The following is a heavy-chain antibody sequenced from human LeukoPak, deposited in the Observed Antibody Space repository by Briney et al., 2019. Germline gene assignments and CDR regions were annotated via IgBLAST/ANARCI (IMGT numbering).Heavy chain of an antibody. CDR1: GGSISSSNW. D-gene: IGHD4-17*01. CDR2: IYYSGST. J-gene: IGHJ4*02. Sequence: SETLSLTCAVSGGSISSSNWWSWVRQPPGKGLEWIGYIYYSGSTNYNPSLRSRVTISVDTSKNQFSLKLSSVTAADTAVYYCARGGNYGDYDGYFDYWGQGTLVTVSS. CDR3: ARGGNYGDYDGYFDY. V-gene: IGHV4-4*02.